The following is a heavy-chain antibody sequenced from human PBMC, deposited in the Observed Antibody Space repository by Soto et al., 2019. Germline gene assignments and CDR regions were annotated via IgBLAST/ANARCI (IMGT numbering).Heavy chain of an antibody. V-gene: IGHV3-72*01. CDR1: GFTFSDHY. Sequence: EVQLVESGGGLAQPGGSLRLSCAASGFTFSDHYMDWVRQAPGKGLEWVGRIRKRINSYTTEYAASVKGRFTISRDDSKISLYLQRNSLKTDDTAVYYCARVMVVAGHYYFDYWGQGTLVTVSS. CDR2: IRKRINSYTT. D-gene: IGHD6-19*01. CDR3: ARVMVVAGHYYFDY. J-gene: IGHJ4*02.